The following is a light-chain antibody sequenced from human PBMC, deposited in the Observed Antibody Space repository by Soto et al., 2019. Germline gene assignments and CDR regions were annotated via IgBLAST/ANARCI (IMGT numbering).Light chain of an antibody. CDR1: KSDIGVYDF. J-gene: IGLJ1*01. Sequence: QSVLTQPPSASGSPGQTVTISCTGSKSDIGVYDFVSWYQHHPGKAPRLIIYEVVQRPSGVPDRYSGSKSGNTASLTVSGLQAADEGDYFCKSYAGSNTYVVGSGTKVTVL. CDR2: EVV. V-gene: IGLV2-8*01. CDR3: KSYAGSNTYV.